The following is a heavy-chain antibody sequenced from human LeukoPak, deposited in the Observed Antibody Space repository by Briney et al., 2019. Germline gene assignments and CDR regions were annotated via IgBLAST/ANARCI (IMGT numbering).Heavy chain of an antibody. J-gene: IGHJ4*02. CDR3: ARAHHPGSGWGFDY. D-gene: IGHD6-19*01. CDR2: ISSSSSYI. CDR1: GFTFSSYS. V-gene: IGHV3-21*01. Sequence: GGSLRLSCAASGFTFSSYSMNWVRQAPGKGLEWVSSISSSSSYIYYADSVKGRFTISRDNAKNSLYLQMNSLRAEDTAVYYCARAHHPGSGWGFDYWGQGTLVTVSS.